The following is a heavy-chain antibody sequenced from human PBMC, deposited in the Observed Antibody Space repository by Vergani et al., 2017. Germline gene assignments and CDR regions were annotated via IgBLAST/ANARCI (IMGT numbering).Heavy chain of an antibody. CDR3: ARDCTSGGCPDNYGMDV. CDR2: IGSSGPYI. Sequence: EVQLLESGGDLVQPGGSLRLSCAASGFPFSDFSMSWVRQAPGKGLEWVAFIGSSGPYINYAYSVKGRFIISRDNTNNSLFLQLRSLRAEDAAVYYCARDCTSGGCPDNYGMDVWGQGATVTVSS. CDR1: GFPFSDFS. V-gene: IGHV3-21*06. D-gene: IGHD2-8*01. J-gene: IGHJ6*02.